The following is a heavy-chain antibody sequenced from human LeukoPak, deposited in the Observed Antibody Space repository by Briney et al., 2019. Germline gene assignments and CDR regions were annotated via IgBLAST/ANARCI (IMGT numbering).Heavy chain of an antibody. D-gene: IGHD3-3*01. CDR2: IKQDGSGK. V-gene: IGHV3-7*05. J-gene: IGHJ4*02. Sequence: GGSLRLSCAASGXTFSSYWLSWVPQAPGKGQEWVAKIKQDGSGKYYVDSVKGRFTISRDNAENSLYLQMNSLRVEDTAVYYCARSDFWSGYHRGYFDYWGQGTLVTVSS. CDR3: ARSDFWSGYHRGYFDY. CDR1: GXTFSSYW.